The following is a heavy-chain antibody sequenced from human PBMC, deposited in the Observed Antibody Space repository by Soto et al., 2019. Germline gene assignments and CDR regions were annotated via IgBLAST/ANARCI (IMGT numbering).Heavy chain of an antibody. V-gene: IGHV1-18*01. J-gene: IGHJ4*02. CDR3: AREDSGGLDD. D-gene: IGHD3-16*01. CDR1: GYTFSYYG. Sequence: GXSVKVCCTSSGYTFSYYGIRLVRQAPGQGLEWMGWFSSYNGDATYAQNFQGRVSMTTDTSTTTAYMELWNLTSDDTAMYYCAREDSGGLDDWGQGTLVTVSS. CDR2: FSSYNGDA.